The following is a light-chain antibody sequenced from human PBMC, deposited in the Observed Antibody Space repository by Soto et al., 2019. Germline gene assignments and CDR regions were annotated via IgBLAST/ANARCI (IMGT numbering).Light chain of an antibody. CDR2: GTS. Sequence: EIVLTQSPGTLSLSPGERATLSCRASQSVSSSYLAWYQQKPGQAPRLLIYGTSKRATGIPDRFSGSGSGTAFALTISRLEPEDVAVYYCQQYDRSPWTFGQGTKVEIK. V-gene: IGKV3-20*01. CDR3: QQYDRSPWT. J-gene: IGKJ1*01. CDR1: QSVSSSY.